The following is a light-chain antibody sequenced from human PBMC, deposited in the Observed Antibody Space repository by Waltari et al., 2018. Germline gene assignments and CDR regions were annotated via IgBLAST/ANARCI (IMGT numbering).Light chain of an antibody. CDR3: QQYDGSSVT. CDR1: QTITGSW. J-gene: IGKJ4*01. CDR2: GAS. V-gene: IGKV3-20*01. Sequence: EIALTQSPGTLSLSPGERATLSCRASQTITGSWLTWYQRKPGQAPRLLIYGASIRATGIPVRFSGSGSGTDFTLTISRLEPEDFAVYYWQQYDGSSVTFGGGTKVEVK.